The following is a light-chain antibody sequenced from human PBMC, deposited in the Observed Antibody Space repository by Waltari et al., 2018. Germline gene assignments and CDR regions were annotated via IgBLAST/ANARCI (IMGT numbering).Light chain of an antibody. CDR3: QHYNTYSRSIT. CDR2: KAS. CDR1: QSISSW. J-gene: IGKJ5*01. V-gene: IGKV1-5*03. Sequence: RASQSISSWFAWYQQKPGKAPKLLIYKASTLESGVPSRFSGSGSGTEFTLTISSLQPDDFATYYCQHYNTYSRSITFGQGTRLEIQ.